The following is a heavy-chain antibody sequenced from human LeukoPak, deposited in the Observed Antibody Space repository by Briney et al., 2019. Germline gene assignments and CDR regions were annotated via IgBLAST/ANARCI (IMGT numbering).Heavy chain of an antibody. CDR1: GFTFSSYA. J-gene: IGHJ4*02. Sequence: GGSLRLSCAASGFTFSSYAMHWIRQAPGEGLEYVSAISPYGGSTYYANSVKGRFTISRDNAKNTLYLQMDSLRPEDMAVYYCVRDWQFDYWGQGTLVSVSS. V-gene: IGHV3-64*01. CDR2: ISPYGGST. CDR3: VRDWQFDY.